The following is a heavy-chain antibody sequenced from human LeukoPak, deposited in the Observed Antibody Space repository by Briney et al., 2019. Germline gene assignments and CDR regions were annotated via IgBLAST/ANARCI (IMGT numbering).Heavy chain of an antibody. Sequence: VSVKVSCKASGYTFTGYYMHWVRQAPGQGLEWMGWINPNSGGTNYAQKFQGRVTMTRDTSINTAYRELSRLRSDDTAVYYCARDRWQQLVLGWFDPWGQGTLVTVSS. J-gene: IGHJ5*02. V-gene: IGHV1-2*02. CDR1: GYTFTGYY. CDR2: INPNSGGT. CDR3: ARDRWQQLVLGWFDP. D-gene: IGHD6-13*01.